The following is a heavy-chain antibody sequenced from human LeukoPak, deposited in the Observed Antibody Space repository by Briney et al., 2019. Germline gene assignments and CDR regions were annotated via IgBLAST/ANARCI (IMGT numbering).Heavy chain of an antibody. V-gene: IGHV4-4*07. CDR2: IYTSGST. J-gene: IGHJ6*02. Sequence: SETLSLTCTVSGGSISSYYWSWIRQPAGKGLEWIGRIYTSGSTNYNPSLKSRVTISVDTSKNQFSLKLSSVTAADTAVYYCARGRGVDTDFYYYGMDVWGQGTTVTVSS. CDR1: GGSISSYY. CDR3: ARGRGVDTDFYYYGMDV. D-gene: IGHD5-18*01.